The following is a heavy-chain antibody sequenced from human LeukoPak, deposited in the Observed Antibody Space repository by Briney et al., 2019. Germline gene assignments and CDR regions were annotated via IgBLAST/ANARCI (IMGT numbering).Heavy chain of an antibody. D-gene: IGHD2-8*01. J-gene: IGHJ6*04. V-gene: IGHV3-30*02. Sequence: GGSLRLSCAASGFTFSSYGMHWVRQAPRKGLEWVAFIRFDEINKYYADSVKGRFTISREHSKNTLFLQMNSLRIDDTAVYYCAKDPGVRFSHMDVWGKGTTVTISS. CDR1: GFTFSSYG. CDR2: IRFDEINK. CDR3: AKDPGVRFSHMDV.